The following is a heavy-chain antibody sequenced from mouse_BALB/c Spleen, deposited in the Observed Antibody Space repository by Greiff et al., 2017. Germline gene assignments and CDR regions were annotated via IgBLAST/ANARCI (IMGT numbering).Heavy chain of an antibody. Sequence: EVQLVESGPGLVKPSQSLSLTCSVTGYSITSGYYWNWIRQFPGNKLEWMGYISYDGSNNYNPSLKNRISITRDTSKNQFFLKLNSVTTEDTATYYCASSFHAMDYWGQGTSVTVSS. J-gene: IGHJ4*01. V-gene: IGHV3-6*02. CDR3: ASSFHAMDY. CDR1: GYSITSGYY. D-gene: IGHD1-1*01. CDR2: ISYDGSN.